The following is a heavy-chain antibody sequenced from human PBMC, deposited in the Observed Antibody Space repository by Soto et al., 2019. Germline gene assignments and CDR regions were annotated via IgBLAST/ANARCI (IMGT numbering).Heavy chain of an antibody. Sequence: LSETLSLTCTVSGVSISSGGYYWSWIRQHPGKGLEWIGYIYYSGNTYYNPSLKSRVAISVDTSKNQFSLKLTSVTAADTAIYYCARGRDEYKLGNVWGHGTTVTVS. V-gene: IGHV4-31*03. CDR3: ARGRDEYKLGNV. CDR2: IYYSGNT. CDR1: GVSISSGGYY. J-gene: IGHJ6*02. D-gene: IGHD1-1*01.